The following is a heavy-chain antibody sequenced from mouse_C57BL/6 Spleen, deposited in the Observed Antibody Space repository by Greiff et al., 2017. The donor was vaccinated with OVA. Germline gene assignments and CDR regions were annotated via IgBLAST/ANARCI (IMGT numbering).Heavy chain of an antibody. CDR3: ARGDSNYGYYAMDY. CDR2: IHPNSGST. D-gene: IGHD2-5*01. CDR1: GYTFTSYW. J-gene: IGHJ4*01. V-gene: IGHV1-64*01. Sequence: VKLQQPGAELVKPGASVKLSCKASGYTFTSYWMHWVKQRPGQGLEWIGMIHPNSGSTNYNEKFKSKATLTVDKSSSTAYMQLSSLTSEDSAVYYCARGDSNYGYYAMDYWGQGTSVTVSS.